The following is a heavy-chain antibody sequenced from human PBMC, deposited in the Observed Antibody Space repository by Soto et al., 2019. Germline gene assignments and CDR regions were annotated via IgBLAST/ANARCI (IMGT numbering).Heavy chain of an antibody. CDR3: ARLDKFNGGWS. CDR1: GFTFSSYA. V-gene: IGHV3-30*14. J-gene: IGHJ4*02. D-gene: IGHD6-19*01. CDR2: VSHDGKSG. Sequence: QVQLVESGGGVVQPGRSLRLSCAASGFTFSSYAMHWVRRAPGKGLEWVAAVSHDGKSGFYADSVSGRFTVSRDNSSSLVYLQMDRLSPDDTALFYCARLDKFNGGWSWGQGTAVSVSS.